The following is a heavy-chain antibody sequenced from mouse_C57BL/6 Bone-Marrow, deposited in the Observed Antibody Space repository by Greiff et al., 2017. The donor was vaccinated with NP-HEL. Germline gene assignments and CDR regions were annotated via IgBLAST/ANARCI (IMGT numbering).Heavy chain of an antibody. J-gene: IGHJ2*01. Sequence: EVKLVESGPELVKPGASVKISCKASGYSFTGYYMNWVKQSPEKSLEWIGEINPSTGGTTYNQKFKAKATLTVDKSSSTAYMQLKSLTSEDSAVYYCAGFDYWGQGTTLTVSS. CDR2: INPSTGGT. CDR1: GYSFTGYY. CDR3: AGFDY. V-gene: IGHV1-42*01.